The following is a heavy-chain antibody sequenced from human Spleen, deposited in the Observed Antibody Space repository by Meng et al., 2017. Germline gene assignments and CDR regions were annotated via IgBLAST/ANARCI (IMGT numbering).Heavy chain of an antibody. J-gene: IGHJ4*02. CDR1: GFTFSSYW. CDR2: IKQDGSEK. CDR3: ATFPPEGRIAAAGKMDY. Sequence: GESLKISCAASGFTFSSYWMSWVRQAPGKGLERVANIKQDGSEKYYVDSVKGRFTISRDNSKNTLYLQMNSLRAEDTAVYYCATFPPEGRIAAAGKMDYWGQGTLVTVSS. V-gene: IGHV3-7*03. D-gene: IGHD6-13*01.